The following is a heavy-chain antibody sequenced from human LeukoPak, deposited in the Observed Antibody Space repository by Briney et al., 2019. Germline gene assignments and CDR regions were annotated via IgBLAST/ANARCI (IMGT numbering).Heavy chain of an antibody. J-gene: IGHJ4*02. CDR3: ARRARSSGYYYFDY. V-gene: IGHV4-34*01. CDR1: GGSFSGYY. Sequence: SETLSLTCAVYGGSFSGYYWSWIRQPPGKELEWIGEINHSGSTNYNPSLKSRVTISVDTSKNQFSLKLSSVTAADTAVYYCARRARSSGYYYFDYWGQGTLVTVSS. D-gene: IGHD3-22*01. CDR2: INHSGST.